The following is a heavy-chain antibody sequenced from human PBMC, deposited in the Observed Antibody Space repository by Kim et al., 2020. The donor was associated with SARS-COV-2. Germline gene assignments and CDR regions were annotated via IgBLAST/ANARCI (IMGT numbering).Heavy chain of an antibody. V-gene: IGHV3-53*01. D-gene: IGHD2-21*02. Sequence: GGSLRLSCAASGFTVSGNYMSWVRQAPGKGLEWISVIYSGDTTYYADSVKGRFTISRDNSKNTLYLQMNSLRVEDTAVYYCAREPRHFDTYCGGDCYAYWGQGTLVIVSS. CDR2: IYSGDTT. J-gene: IGHJ4*02. CDR3: AREPRHFDTYCGGDCYAY. CDR1: GFTVSGNY.